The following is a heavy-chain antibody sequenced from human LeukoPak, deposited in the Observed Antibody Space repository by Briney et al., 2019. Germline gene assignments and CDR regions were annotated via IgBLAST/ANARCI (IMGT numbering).Heavy chain of an antibody. CDR2: MNPKSGSA. CDR1: GYTFTSFD. J-gene: IGHJ3*02. Sequence: GASVKVSCKASGYTFTSFDINWVRQATGQRLEWMGWMNPKSGSAGYARNFQGRVTFTRDTSISTAYMELSSLTSEDTAVYYCARDPGNIAARDDAFDIWGQGTMVTVSS. CDR3: ARDPGNIAARDDAFDI. V-gene: IGHV1-8*03. D-gene: IGHD6-6*01.